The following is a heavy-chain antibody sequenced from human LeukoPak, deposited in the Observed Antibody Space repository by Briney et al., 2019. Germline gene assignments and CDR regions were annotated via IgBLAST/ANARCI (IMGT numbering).Heavy chain of an antibody. J-gene: IGHJ4*02. CDR3: AMARGLRYFDWLGIDY. D-gene: IGHD3-9*01. V-gene: IGHV1-69*01. CDR2: IIPIFGTA. Sequence: SVKVSCKASGGTFSSYAISWVRQAPGQGLEWTGGIIPIFGTANYAQKFQGRVTITADESTSTAYMELSSLRSEDTAVYYCAMARGLRYFDWLGIDYWGQGTLVTVSS. CDR1: GGTFSSYA.